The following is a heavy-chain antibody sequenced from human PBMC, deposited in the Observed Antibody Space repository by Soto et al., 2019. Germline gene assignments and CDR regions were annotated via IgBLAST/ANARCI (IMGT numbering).Heavy chain of an antibody. Sequence: EVQLVESGGGLVKPGGSLKLSCAASGFTFSSSSMTWVRQAPGKGLEWVSSISSSGSYIYYADSVKGRFTISRDNAKNSLYLKMNSLRAEDTAFYYCARNHDYVWGSYRNNAFDIWGQGTMVTVSS. V-gene: IGHV3-21*04. CDR1: GFTFSSSS. CDR3: ARNHDYVWGSYRNNAFDI. D-gene: IGHD3-16*02. J-gene: IGHJ3*02. CDR2: ISSSGSYI.